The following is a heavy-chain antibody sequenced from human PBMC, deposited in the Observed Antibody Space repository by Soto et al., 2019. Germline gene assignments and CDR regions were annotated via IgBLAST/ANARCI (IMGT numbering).Heavy chain of an antibody. CDR3: AHRLYSSAWPWDSGVFDY. CDR2: IYWDDDK. V-gene: IGHV2-5*02. Sequence: QITLKESGPTLVKPTQTLTLTCTFSGFSLSTGGVGVGWIRQPPGKALEWLALIYWDDDKRYSPSLKSRLTITKDTSKNQVVLTMTNMDPVDKATYYCAHRLYSSAWPWDSGVFDYWGQGTLVTVSS. D-gene: IGHD6-19*01. J-gene: IGHJ4*02. CDR1: GFSLSTGGVG.